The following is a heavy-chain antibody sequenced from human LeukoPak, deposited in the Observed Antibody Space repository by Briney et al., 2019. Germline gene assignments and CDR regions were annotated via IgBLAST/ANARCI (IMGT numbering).Heavy chain of an antibody. V-gene: IGHV3-74*01. D-gene: IGHD6-19*01. Sequence: GGSLRLSCAASGFSFSSYWMHWVRQVPGKGLVWVSSISPDGNSASYTRSVKGRVTVSRDNAKNTLYLQMNSLSADDTAVYYCMRGTGVADFDNWGQGTMVTVSS. CDR2: ISPDGNSA. CDR3: MRGTGVADFDN. CDR1: GFSFSSYW. J-gene: IGHJ4*02.